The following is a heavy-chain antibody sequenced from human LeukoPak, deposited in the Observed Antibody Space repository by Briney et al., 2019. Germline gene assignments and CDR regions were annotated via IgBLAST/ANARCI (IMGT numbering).Heavy chain of an antibody. Sequence: PGGSLRLSCAASGFTFSSYAMSWVRQAPGKGLEWVSAISGSGGSTYYADSVKGRFTISRDNSKNTLYLQMNSLRAEDTAVYYCAKAPYSSGWYGPFDYWGQGTLVTVSS. CDR3: AKAPYSSGWYGPFDY. D-gene: IGHD6-19*01. CDR2: ISGSGGST. CDR1: GFTFSSYA. J-gene: IGHJ4*02. V-gene: IGHV3-23*01.